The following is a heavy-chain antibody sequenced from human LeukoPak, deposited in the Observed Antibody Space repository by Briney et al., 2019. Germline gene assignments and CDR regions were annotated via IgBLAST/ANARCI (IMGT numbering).Heavy chain of an antibody. Sequence: SETLSLTCTVSGGSISSYYWSWIRQPAGKALEWIGRIYSSGNTNYNPSLESRATMSVDTSKNQFSLKLTSVTAADTAVYYCARAHTFSCNGGPCPFFLDSWGQGTLVTVSS. J-gene: IGHJ4*02. D-gene: IGHD2/OR15-2a*01. CDR3: ARAHTFSCNGGPCPFFLDS. V-gene: IGHV4-4*07. CDR2: IYSSGNT. CDR1: GGSISSYY.